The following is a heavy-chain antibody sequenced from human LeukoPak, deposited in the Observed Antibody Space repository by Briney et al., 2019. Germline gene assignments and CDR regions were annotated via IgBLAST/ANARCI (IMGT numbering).Heavy chain of an antibody. J-gene: IGHJ6*02. Sequence: GASVKVSCKGSGYTFTSYDISWVRQAPGQGLERMGWMSPHNGNTNYAQKLQGRVTMTTNTSTSTAYMELRSLRSDDTAVYYCARDSSHEDYDWGTGYYYGMDVCGQGTTVTVSS. V-gene: IGHV1-18*01. D-gene: IGHD3-22*01. CDR1: GYTFTSYD. CDR2: MSPHNGNT. CDR3: ARDSSHEDYDWGTGYYYGMDV.